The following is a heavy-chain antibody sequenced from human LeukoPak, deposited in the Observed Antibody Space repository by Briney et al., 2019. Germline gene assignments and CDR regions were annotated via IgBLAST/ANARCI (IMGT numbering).Heavy chain of an antibody. CDR3: AKDLYDKYYYGSGSCPGNY. V-gene: IGHV3-30*18. CDR2: ISYDGSNK. Sequence: GGSLRLSCAASGFTFSSYGMHWVRQAPGKGLEWVAVISYDGSNKYYANSVKGRFTISRDNSKNTLYLQMNSLRAEDTAVYYCAKDLYDKYYYGSGSCPGNYWGQGTLVTVSS. CDR1: GFTFSSYG. J-gene: IGHJ4*02. D-gene: IGHD3-10*01.